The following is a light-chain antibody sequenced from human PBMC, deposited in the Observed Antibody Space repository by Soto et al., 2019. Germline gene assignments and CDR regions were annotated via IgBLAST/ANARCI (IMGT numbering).Light chain of an antibody. CDR1: SSDVGGYKY. Sequence: QSALTQPPSASGSPGQSVTISCTGTSSDVGGYKYVSWYQQHPGKAPKLMIYEVTKRPSGVPDRFSGSKSGNAASLTVSGLQAEDEADYYCSSYAGSNNLYVFGTGTKLTV. V-gene: IGLV2-8*01. CDR3: SSYAGSNNLYV. J-gene: IGLJ1*01. CDR2: EVT.